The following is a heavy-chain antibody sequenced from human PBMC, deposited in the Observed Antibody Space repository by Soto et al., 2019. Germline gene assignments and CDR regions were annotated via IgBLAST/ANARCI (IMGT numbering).Heavy chain of an antibody. CDR2: IYYNGNT. V-gene: IGHV4-59*01. J-gene: IGHJ4*02. CDR1: GGSITSFY. D-gene: IGHD6-19*01. Sequence: QVQLRESGPGLVKPSETLSLTCTVSGGSITSFYWSWVRQPPGKGLEWIGYIYYNGNTNYNHSLKSRVTISVDTSTNQFSLNLRAVTAADTAVYYCTSGSGGWFPRPRDYWGQGTLVTVSS. CDR3: TSGSGGWFPRPRDY.